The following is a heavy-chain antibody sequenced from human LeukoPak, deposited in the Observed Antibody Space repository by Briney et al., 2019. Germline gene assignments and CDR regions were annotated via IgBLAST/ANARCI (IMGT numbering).Heavy chain of an antibody. CDR3: ARDSSSFYSYYYYMDV. Sequence: GGSLRLSCAASGFTFSSYSMNWVRQAPGKGLEWVSSISSSSSYIYYADSVKGRFTISRDNAKNSLYLQMNSLRAEDTAVYYCARDSSSFYSYYYYMDVWGKGTTVTVSS. CDR1: GFTFSSYS. CDR2: ISSSSSYI. D-gene: IGHD6-13*01. J-gene: IGHJ6*03. V-gene: IGHV3-21*01.